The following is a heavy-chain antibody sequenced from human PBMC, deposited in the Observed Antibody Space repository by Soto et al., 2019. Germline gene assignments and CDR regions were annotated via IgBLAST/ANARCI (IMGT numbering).Heavy chain of an antibody. CDR2: IYHSGST. CDR1: GCSISSSNW. CDR3: ARKQLRWGYYYYGMDV. V-gene: IGHV4-4*02. J-gene: IGHJ6*02. Sequence: XETLSLTCAVSGCSISSSNWWSWVRQPPGKGLEWIGEIYHSGSTNYNPSLKSRVTISVDKSENQFSLKLSSVTAADTAVYYCARKQLRWGYYYYGMDVWGQGPTVTVSS. D-gene: IGHD6-13*01.